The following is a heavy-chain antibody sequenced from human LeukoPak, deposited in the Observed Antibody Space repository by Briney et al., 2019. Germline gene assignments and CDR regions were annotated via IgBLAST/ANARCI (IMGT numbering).Heavy chain of an antibody. J-gene: IGHJ6*03. Sequence: SETLSLTCAVYGGSFSGYYWSWIHQPPGKGLEWIGEINHSGSTNYNPSLRSRVTISVDTSKNQFSLKLSSVTAADTAVYYCARAKGGSGSYYGGYYYYYYYMDVWGKGTTVTVSS. CDR3: ARAKGGSGSYYGGYYYYYYYMDV. CDR1: GGSFSGYY. CDR2: INHSGST. V-gene: IGHV4-34*01. D-gene: IGHD3-10*01.